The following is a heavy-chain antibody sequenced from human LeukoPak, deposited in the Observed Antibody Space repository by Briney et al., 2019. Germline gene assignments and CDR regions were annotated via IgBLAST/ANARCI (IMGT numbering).Heavy chain of an antibody. V-gene: IGHV4-31*03. CDR3: ARAEYYYDSSGYYCVYYFDY. D-gene: IGHD3-22*01. CDR2: IYYSGST. CDR1: GGSISSGGYY. J-gene: IGHJ4*02. Sequence: PSETLSLTCTVSGGSISSGGYYWSWIRQHPGKGLEWIGYIYYSGSTYYNPSLKSRVTISVDTSKNQFSLKLSSVTAADTAVYYCARAEYYYDSSGYYCVYYFDYWGQGTLVTVSS.